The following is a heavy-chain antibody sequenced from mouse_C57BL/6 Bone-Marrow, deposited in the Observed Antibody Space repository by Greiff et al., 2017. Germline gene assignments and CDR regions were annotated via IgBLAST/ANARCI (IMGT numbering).Heavy chain of an antibody. J-gene: IGHJ2*01. CDR3: ARDPPYFDY. CDR1: GFTFSDYY. V-gene: IGHV5-16*01. Sequence: EVQLVESEGGLVQPGSSMKLSCTASGFTFSDYYMAWVRQVPEKGLEWVANINYDGSSTYYLDSLKSRFIISRDNAKNILYLQMSSLKSEDTATYYSARDPPYFDYWGQGTTLTVSS. CDR2: INYDGSST.